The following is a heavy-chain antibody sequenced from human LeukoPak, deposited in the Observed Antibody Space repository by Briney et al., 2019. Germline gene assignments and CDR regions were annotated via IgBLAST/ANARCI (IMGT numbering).Heavy chain of an antibody. CDR2: IYTSGST. CDR1: GGSISSGSYY. CDR3: AGYEWELRDWFDP. D-gene: IGHD1-26*01. V-gene: IGHV4-61*02. Sequence: SQTLSLTCTVSGGSISSGSYYWSWIRQPAGKGLEWIGRIYTSGSTNYNPSLKSRVTISVDTSKNQFSLKLSSVTAADTAVYYCAGYEWELRDWFDPWGQGTLVTVSS. J-gene: IGHJ5*02.